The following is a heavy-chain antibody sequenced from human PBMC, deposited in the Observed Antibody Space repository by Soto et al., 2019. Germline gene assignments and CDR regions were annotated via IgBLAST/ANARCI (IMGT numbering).Heavy chain of an antibody. D-gene: IGHD6-19*01. CDR2: INHSGST. J-gene: IGHJ4*02. V-gene: IGHV4-34*01. CDR3: ARGRRRGLAVAPPFDY. Sequence: SETLSLTCAVYGGSFSGYCWSWIRQPPGKGLEWIGEINHSGSTNYNPSIKSRVTISVDTSKNQFSLKLSSVAAADTAVYYCARGRRRGLAVAPPFDYWGQGTLVTVSS. CDR1: GGSFSGYC.